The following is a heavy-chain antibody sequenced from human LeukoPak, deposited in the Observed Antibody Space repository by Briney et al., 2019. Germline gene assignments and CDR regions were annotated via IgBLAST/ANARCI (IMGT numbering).Heavy chain of an antibody. CDR3: ASGIRCSSTSCYDY. CDR1: GFTFSSYE. Sequence: PGGSLRLSCAASGFTFSSYEMNWVRQAPGKGLEWVSYISSSGGTIYYADSVKGRFTISRDNAKNSLYLQMNSLRAEDTAVYNCASGIRCSSTSCYDYWGQGTLVTVSS. V-gene: IGHV3-48*03. CDR2: ISSSGGTI. J-gene: IGHJ4*02. D-gene: IGHD2-2*01.